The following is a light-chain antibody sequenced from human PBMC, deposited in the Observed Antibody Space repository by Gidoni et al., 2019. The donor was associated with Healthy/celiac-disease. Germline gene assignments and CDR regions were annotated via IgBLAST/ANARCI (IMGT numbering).Light chain of an antibody. Sequence: SSELTRAPAEPVVLCQTVRITCQGDSLRSYYASWYQQKPGQATVLVIYGKNNRPSGIPDRFSGSSSRNTASLTITGAQAEDEADYYCNSRDNSGNNPWVFGGGTKLTVL. CDR3: NSRDNSGNNPWV. V-gene: IGLV3-19*01. J-gene: IGLJ3*02. CDR1: SLRSYY. CDR2: GKN.